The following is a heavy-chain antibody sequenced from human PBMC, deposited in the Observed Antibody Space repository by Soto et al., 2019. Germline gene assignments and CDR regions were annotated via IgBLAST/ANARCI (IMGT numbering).Heavy chain of an antibody. D-gene: IGHD6-13*01. J-gene: IGHJ4*02. V-gene: IGHV3-7*03. Sequence: EVQLVESGGGLVQPGGSMRLSCAASGFTFSSYWMSWVRQAPGKGLEWVANIKQDGSEKYYVDSVKGRFTISRDNAKNSLYRQMNSLRAEDTAEYYCARGYSRFDYWGQGTLVTVSS. CDR2: IKQDGSEK. CDR3: ARGYSRFDY. CDR1: GFTFSSYW.